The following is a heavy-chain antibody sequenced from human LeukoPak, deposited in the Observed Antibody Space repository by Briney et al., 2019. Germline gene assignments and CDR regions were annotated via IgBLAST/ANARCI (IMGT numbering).Heavy chain of an antibody. CDR2: MYISGIT. J-gene: IGHJ4*02. CDR1: GGSIRTYY. V-gene: IGHV4-4*07. D-gene: IGHD6-19*01. CDR3: PRDQSSSGWYSFLDY. Sequence: SETLSLTCTVSGGSIRTYYWSWIRQPPGKGLEWIGRMYISGITNSNPSLKSRVTLSVDKSNNQFSLRLTSVTAADTAVYYCPRDQSSSGWYSFLDYWGQGTLVTVSS.